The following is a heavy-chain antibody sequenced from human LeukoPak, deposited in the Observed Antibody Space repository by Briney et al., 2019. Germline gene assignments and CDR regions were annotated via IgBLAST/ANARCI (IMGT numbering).Heavy chain of an antibody. V-gene: IGHV1-18*01. CDR1: GYTFTSYG. Sequence: ASVKVSCTASGYTFTSYGISWVRQAPGQGLEWMGRISAYNGNTNYAQKLQGRVTMTTDTSTSTAYMELRSLRSDDTAVYYCARDRRPDYGDYVSYFDYWGQGTLVTVSS. D-gene: IGHD4-17*01. J-gene: IGHJ4*02. CDR2: ISAYNGNT. CDR3: ARDRRPDYGDYVSYFDY.